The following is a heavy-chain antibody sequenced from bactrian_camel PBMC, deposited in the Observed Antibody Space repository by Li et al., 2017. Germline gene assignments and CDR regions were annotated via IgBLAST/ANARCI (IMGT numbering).Heavy chain of an antibody. CDR1: GLTYSRNC. CDR3: ATCLVVAGEYEYNY. V-gene: IGHV3S40*01. Sequence: QLVESGGGSVDAGGSLRLSCAASGLTYSRNCMGWFRQAPGKEREGVAAINTGDVPPFYADSVKGRFTISQDAAKNTVYLQMNNLKPEDTGLYNCATCLVVAGEYEYNYWGQGTQVTVS. CDR2: INTGDVPP. J-gene: IGHJ4*01. D-gene: IGHD6*01.